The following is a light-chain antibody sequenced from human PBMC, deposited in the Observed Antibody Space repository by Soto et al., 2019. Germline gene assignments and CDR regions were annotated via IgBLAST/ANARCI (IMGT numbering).Light chain of an antibody. V-gene: IGKV3-11*01. CDR3: QQRSNWLRT. CDR2: AAS. Sequence: EIVLTQSPATLSLSPGERATLSCRGSQSVGSYLAWYQQRPGQAPRLLIYAASSRATGIPARFSGSGSGTDFTLTISSLEPEDFAVYYCQQRSNWLRTFGQGTKVDIK. J-gene: IGKJ1*01. CDR1: QSVGSY.